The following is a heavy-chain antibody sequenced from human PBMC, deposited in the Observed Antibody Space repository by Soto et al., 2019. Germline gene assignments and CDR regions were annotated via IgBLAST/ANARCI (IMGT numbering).Heavy chain of an antibody. V-gene: IGHV1-69*01. CDR2: IIPIPGTA. Sequence: QVQLVQSGAEVKKPGSSVKVSCKASGGTFSSYAISWVRQAPGQGLEWMGGIIPIPGTANYAQKFQGRVTFPPAEPTRTASMELRGLKFEATAVNYCPRSRGSIPSLEIYSYYTTVWTSGAKGPRSPSP. CDR1: GGTFSSYA. CDR3: PRSRGSIPSLEIYSYYTTVWTS. J-gene: IGHJ6*02. D-gene: IGHD2-2*01.